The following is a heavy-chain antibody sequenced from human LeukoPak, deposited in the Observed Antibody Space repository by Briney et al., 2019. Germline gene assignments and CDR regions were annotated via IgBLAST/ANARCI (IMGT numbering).Heavy chain of an antibody. CDR1: GFTFSSYA. CDR3: ARDFDY. J-gene: IGHJ4*02. Sequence: PGGSLRLSCAASGFTFSSYAITWVRQAPGKGLEWVSAVSSNGAKTYYADSVKGRFTISRDNYKNMVFLQMNSLRAEDTAVYYCARDFDYWGQGTLVTVSS. CDR2: VSSNGAKT. V-gene: IGHV3-23*01.